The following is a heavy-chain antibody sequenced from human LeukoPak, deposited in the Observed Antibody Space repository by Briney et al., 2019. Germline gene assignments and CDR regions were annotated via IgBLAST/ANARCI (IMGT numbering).Heavy chain of an antibody. V-gene: IGHV3-74*01. CDR3: ARGYTSGWYYFDY. Sequence: GGSLRLSCAASGFTVSTNYMNWVRQAPGKGLVWVSRINSDGSSTSYADSVKGRFTISRDNAENTLYLQMNSLRAEDTAVYYCARGYTSGWYYFDYWGQGTLVTVSS. D-gene: IGHD6-19*01. CDR1: GFTVSTNY. J-gene: IGHJ4*02. CDR2: INSDGSST.